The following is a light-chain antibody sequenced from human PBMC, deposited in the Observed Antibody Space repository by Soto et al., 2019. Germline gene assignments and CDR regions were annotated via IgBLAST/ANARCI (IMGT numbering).Light chain of an antibody. V-gene: IGKV3-20*01. CDR1: QSVSSSY. CDR2: GAS. CDR3: QQYGSSPLT. J-gene: IGKJ4*01. Sequence: EIVLTQFPGTLSLSPGERATLSCRASQSVSSSYLAWYQQRPGRAPRLLIYGASSRATGIPDRFSGSGSGTDFTLTISRLEPEDFAVYYCQQYGSSPLTFGGGTKVEI.